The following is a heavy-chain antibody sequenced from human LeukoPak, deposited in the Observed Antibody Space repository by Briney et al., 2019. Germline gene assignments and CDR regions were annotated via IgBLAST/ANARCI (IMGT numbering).Heavy chain of an antibody. Sequence: GGSLRPSCAASGFTFSDYSMNWVRQAPGKGLEWVASISTVSTYTFYAESLKGRISISRDNAKNSLILQMSSLRADDTAVYYCTRDGSGFYYYYYMDVWGKGTTVTVSS. CDR2: ISTVSTYT. CDR1: GFTFSDYS. J-gene: IGHJ6*03. D-gene: IGHD6-25*01. V-gene: IGHV3-21*01. CDR3: TRDGSGFYYYYYMDV.